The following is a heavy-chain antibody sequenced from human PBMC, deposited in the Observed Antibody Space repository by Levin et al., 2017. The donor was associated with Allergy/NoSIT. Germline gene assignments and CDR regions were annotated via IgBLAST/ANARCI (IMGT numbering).Heavy chain of an antibody. J-gene: IGHJ4*02. CDR2: IKWNGDST. V-gene: IGHV3-20*01. CDR1: GFTFDDYG. D-gene: IGHD3/OR15-3a*01. CDR3: ARGGTYYDFWTGYYYYFDY. Sequence: GESLKISCAASGFTFDDYGMSWVRQAPGKGLEWVSGIKWNGDSTGYADSVKGRFTISRDNAKNSLYLQMKSLRAEDTALYHCARGGTYYDFWTGYYYYFDYWGQGTLVTVSS.